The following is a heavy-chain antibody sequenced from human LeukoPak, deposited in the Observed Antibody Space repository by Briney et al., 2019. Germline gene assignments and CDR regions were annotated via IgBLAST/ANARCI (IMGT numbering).Heavy chain of an antibody. V-gene: IGHV3-30*18. CDR3: AKDLGDYDGNSDLNY. J-gene: IGHJ4*02. D-gene: IGHD4-23*01. CDR1: AFTFSSYG. CDR2: ISYGGSNE. Sequence: GGSLRLSCAASAFTFSSYGMHWVRQAPGKGLEWVAAISYGGSNEYYADSVKGRFTISRDNSKNTLYLQMNSLRAEDTAVYYCAKDLGDYDGNSDLNYWGQGTLVTVSS.